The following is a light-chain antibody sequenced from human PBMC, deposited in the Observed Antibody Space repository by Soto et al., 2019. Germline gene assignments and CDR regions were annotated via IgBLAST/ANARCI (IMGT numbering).Light chain of an antibody. CDR1: QSITTY. V-gene: IGKV1-39*01. CDR2: AES. Sequence: DIQMTQSPSSLSASVGDRVTITCRASQSITTYLHWYQKKPGKAPKLLIYAESSLQSGVPSRFSGSGSGKDFTLTISSLQPEDFATYYCQQSYSTPYTLGQGTELEIK. J-gene: IGKJ2*01. CDR3: QQSYSTPYT.